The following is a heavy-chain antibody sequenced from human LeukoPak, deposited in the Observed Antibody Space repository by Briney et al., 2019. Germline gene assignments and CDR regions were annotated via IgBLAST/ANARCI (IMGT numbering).Heavy chain of an antibody. CDR1: GFTFSDYY. Sequence: GGSLRLSCAASGFTFSDYYMSWIRQAPGKGLEWVSYIGSSGTPIYYADSVKGRFTISRDNAKNSLYLQMNSLRAEDTAVYYCARGDILTGNYFDYWGQGTLVTVSS. J-gene: IGHJ4*02. CDR3: ARGDILTGNYFDY. D-gene: IGHD3-9*01. CDR2: IGSSGTPI. V-gene: IGHV3-11*04.